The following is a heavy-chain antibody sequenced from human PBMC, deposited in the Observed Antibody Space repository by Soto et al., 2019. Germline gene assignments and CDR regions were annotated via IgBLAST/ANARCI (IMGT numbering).Heavy chain of an antibody. V-gene: IGHV1-69*08. CDR1: ADTFTGYT. D-gene: IGHD3-10*01. J-gene: IGHJ4*02. CDR2: VIPILGAS. Sequence: QVQLVQSGAEVKKPGSSVKVSCKASADTFTGYTVSWVRQAPGQGLEWVGRVIPILGASNFAQKFQGRVTISADKSTDTDYMVLTGLTSEDTAVYYCVRSRGSYYSNFDSWGQGTLVTVSS. CDR3: VRSRGSYYSNFDS.